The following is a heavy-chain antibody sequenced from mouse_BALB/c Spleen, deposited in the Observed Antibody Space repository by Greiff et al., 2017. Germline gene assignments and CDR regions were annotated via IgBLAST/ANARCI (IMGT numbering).Heavy chain of an antibody. J-gene: IGHJ3*01. CDR2: IDPANGNT. CDR3: ARSGYDWFAY. CDR1: GFNIKDTY. V-gene: IGHV14-3*02. D-gene: IGHD2-2*01. Sequence: EVKLMESGAELVKPGASVKLSCTASGFNIKDTYMHWVKQRPEQGLEWIGRIDPANGNTKYDPKFQGKATITADTSSNTAYLQLSSLTSEDTAVYYCARSGYDWFAYWGQGTLVTVSA.